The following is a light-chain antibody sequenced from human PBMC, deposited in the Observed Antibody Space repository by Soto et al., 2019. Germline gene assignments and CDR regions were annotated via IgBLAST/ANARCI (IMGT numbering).Light chain of an antibody. J-gene: IGLJ3*02. CDR3: QTWGTGFHG. V-gene: IGLV4-69*01. CDR2: LNSDGSH. Sequence: QLVLTQSPSASASLGASVKLTCTLSSGHSSYAIAWHQQQPEEGPRYLMKLNSDGSHITGDGIPDRFSGSSSGAERYLTISSLQSEDEADYYCQTWGTGFHGFGGGTKVTVL. CDR1: SGHSSYA.